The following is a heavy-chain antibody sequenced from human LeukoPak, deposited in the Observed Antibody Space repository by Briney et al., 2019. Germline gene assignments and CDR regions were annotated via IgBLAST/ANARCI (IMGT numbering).Heavy chain of an antibody. J-gene: IGHJ6*03. V-gene: IGHV4-39*01. Sequence: SETLSLTCTVSGGSISSSSYYWGWIRQPPGKGLEWIGSIYYSGSTYYNPSLKSRVTISVDTSKNQFSLKLSSVTAADTAVYYCARHLAMQQLVRYYYYYMDVWGKGTTVTVSS. CDR3: ARHLAMQQLVRYYYYYMDV. CDR1: GGSISSSSYY. D-gene: IGHD6-13*01. CDR2: IYYSGST.